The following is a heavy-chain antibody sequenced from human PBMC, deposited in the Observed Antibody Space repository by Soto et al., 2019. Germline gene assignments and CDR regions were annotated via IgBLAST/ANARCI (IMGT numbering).Heavy chain of an antibody. CDR2: IYNGGST. J-gene: IGHJ4*02. Sequence: SETLSLTCTVSGDSVSSVGFHWAWLRRPPGKGLEWIGYIYNGGSTYYRPSLESRMHMSLDATRNHYSLRLTSVTAADTAVYYCVTVNLVGAAYYFDYWGPGTLVT. CDR1: GDSVSSVGFH. V-gene: IGHV4-30-4*01. D-gene: IGHD1-26*01. CDR3: VTVNLVGAAYYFDY.